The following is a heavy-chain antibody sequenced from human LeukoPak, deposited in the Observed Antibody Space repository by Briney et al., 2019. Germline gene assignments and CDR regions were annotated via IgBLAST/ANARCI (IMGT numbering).Heavy chain of an antibody. V-gene: IGHV3-11*04. CDR2: ISSSGSTI. J-gene: IGHJ5*02. Sequence: PSETLSLTCAVYGGSFSGYYWSWIRQPPGKGLEWVSYISSSGSTIYYADSVKGRFTISRDNAKNSLSLQMNSLRAEDTAVYYCARDRADYGGNQLTWFDPWGQGTLVTVSS. D-gene: IGHD4-23*01. CDR1: GGSFSGYY. CDR3: ARDRADYGGNQLTWFDP.